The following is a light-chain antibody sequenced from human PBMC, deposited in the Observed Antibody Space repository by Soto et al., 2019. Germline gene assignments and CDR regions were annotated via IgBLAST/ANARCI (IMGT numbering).Light chain of an antibody. CDR3: CSSTGISTLL. J-gene: IGLJ1*01. CDR2: EVS. V-gene: IGLV2-14*01. Sequence: LTQPASVSGSPGQSITISCTGTTSDIGTYSYVSWYQQHAGKAPKLIIYEVSHRPSGVSNRFSGSKSGSTASLTISGLQAEDEAHYCCSSTGISTLLFATGTKVTVL. CDR1: TSDIGTYSY.